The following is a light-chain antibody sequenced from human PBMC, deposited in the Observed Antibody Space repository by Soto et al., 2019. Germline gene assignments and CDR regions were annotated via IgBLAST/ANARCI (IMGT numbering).Light chain of an antibody. CDR3: QQYNTYPTT. CDR2: DAS. CDR1: QGISNY. Sequence: DIQMTQSPSSLSASVGDRVTITCRASQGISNYLAWFQQKPGKAPKSLIYDASSLRSGVPSKFSGSGFGTDFTLTISSLQPEDFATYYCQQYNTYPTTFGQGTRLEIK. V-gene: IGKV1-16*02. J-gene: IGKJ5*01.